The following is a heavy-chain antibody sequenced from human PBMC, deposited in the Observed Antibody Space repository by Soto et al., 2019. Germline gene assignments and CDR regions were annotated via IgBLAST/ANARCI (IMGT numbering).Heavy chain of an antibody. CDR2: ISPGDSDT. Sequence: GESLKISCTASGYSFTKYWIGWVRQMPGKGLEWMGIISPGDSDTRYSPSLQGQVTISADKSISIAYLQWSNLKASDTAIYFCARCTSSSWHWFDSWGQGTQVTVSS. D-gene: IGHD2-2*01. V-gene: IGHV5-51*01. CDR1: GYSFTKYW. J-gene: IGHJ5*01. CDR3: ARCTSSSWHWFDS.